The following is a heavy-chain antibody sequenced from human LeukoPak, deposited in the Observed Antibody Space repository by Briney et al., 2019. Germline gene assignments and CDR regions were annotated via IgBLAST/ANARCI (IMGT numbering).Heavy chain of an antibody. CDR3: ARIGLSSSEDY. CDR2: FSYSGST. V-gene: IGHV4-39*07. CDR1: GASISSSSYY. J-gene: IGHJ4*02. D-gene: IGHD2-2*01. Sequence: SETLSLTCSVSGASISSSSYYWGWIRQPPGKGLEWIGSFSYSGSTYYNSSLKSRVTISVDTSNNQFSLRLNSVTAADTAVYYCARIGLSSSEDYWGQGTLVTVSS.